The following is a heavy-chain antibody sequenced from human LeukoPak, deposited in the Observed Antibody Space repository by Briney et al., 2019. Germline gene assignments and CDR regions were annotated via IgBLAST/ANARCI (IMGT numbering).Heavy chain of an antibody. J-gene: IGHJ4*02. Sequence: ASVKVSCKASGYTFTSYYMHWVRQAPGQGLEWMGIINPSGGSTSYAQKFQGRVTMTRDTSTSTVYMELSSLRSEDTAVYYCARDLRVSGSWIRGDYYFDYWGQGTLVTVSS. D-gene: IGHD6-13*01. CDR2: INPSGGST. CDR1: GYTFTSYY. CDR3: ARDLRVSGSWIRGDYYFDY. V-gene: IGHV1-46*01.